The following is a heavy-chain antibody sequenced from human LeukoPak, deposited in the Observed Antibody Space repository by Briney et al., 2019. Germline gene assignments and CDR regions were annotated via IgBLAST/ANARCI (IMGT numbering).Heavy chain of an antibody. Sequence: PSETLSLTCTVPGGSIISYYWSSIRQPPGRGLEWIGYIYTSGTTNYNPSLKSRATQSLVTYKNQLSLKLSSVTAEDTAVYSCARNLSFKASRKDYYDSSGYDYNWFDPWGQGTLVTVSS. CDR1: GGSIISYY. V-gene: IGHV4-4*09. D-gene: IGHD3-22*01. CDR3: ARNLSFKASRKDYYDSSGYDYNWFDP. CDR2: IYTSGTT. J-gene: IGHJ5*02.